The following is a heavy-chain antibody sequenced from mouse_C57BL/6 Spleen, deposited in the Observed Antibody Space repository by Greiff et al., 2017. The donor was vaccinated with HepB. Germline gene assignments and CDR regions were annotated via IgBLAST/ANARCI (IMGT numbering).Heavy chain of an antibody. CDR2: TFYSGIT. V-gene: IGHV3-3*01. CDR1: GFSINSDCY. Sequence: EVKLVESGPSLVRPSQTLSLTCTVTGFSINSDCYWIWIRQFPGNKLEYIGYTFYSGITYYNPSLESRTYITRDTSKNQFSLKLSSVTTEDTATYDCARATVHYYAMDYWGQGTSVTVSS. J-gene: IGHJ4*01. CDR3: ARATVHYYAMDY. D-gene: IGHD1-1*01.